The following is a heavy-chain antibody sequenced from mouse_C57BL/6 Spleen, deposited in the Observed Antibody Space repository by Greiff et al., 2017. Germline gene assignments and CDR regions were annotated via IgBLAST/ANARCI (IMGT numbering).Heavy chain of an antibody. Sequence: EVKLQESGGGLVKPGGSLKLSCAASGFTFSSYAMSWVRQTPEKRLEWVATISDGGSYTYYPDNVKGRFTISRDNAKNNLYLQMSHLKSEDTAMYYCARDNDGYYFDYWGQGTTLTVSS. J-gene: IGHJ2*01. CDR1: GFTFSSYA. V-gene: IGHV5-4*01. CDR2: ISDGGSYT. D-gene: IGHD2-3*01. CDR3: ARDNDGYYFDY.